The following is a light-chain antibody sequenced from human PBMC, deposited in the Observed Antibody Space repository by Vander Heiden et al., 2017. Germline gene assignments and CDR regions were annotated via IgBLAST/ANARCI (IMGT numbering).Light chain of an antibody. V-gene: IGKV1-9*01. CDR1: QGICSY. J-gene: IGKJ3*01. CDR2: AAS. Sequence: DSQWTQSASLLSASVGDRVTITCRASQGICSYLAWYQQKPGKAPKLLIYAASTLQSGVPSRFSGSGSGTEFTLTISSLQPEDFATYYCQQLHSYPSLTFGHGTKVDIK. CDR3: QQLHSYPSLT.